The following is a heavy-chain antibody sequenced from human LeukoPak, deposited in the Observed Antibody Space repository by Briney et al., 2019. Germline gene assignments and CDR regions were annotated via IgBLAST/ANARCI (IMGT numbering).Heavy chain of an antibody. CDR2: LYYSGSP. D-gene: IGHD3-16*01. CDR3: ARGRGPWGY. V-gene: IGHV4-59*08. Sequence: PSETLPLTCTVSGGSISSYYWSWLRQPPGKGLEWFGFLYYSGSPNYHPSLKGRVPITVDTSKNQFFLNLTSVTAADAAVYFCARGRGPWGYWGQGTLVTVSS. J-gene: IGHJ4*02. CDR1: GGSISSYY.